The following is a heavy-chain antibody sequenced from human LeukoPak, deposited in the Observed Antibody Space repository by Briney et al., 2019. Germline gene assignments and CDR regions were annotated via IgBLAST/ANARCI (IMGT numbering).Heavy chain of an antibody. Sequence: GGSLRLSCIASGFTFSTYGTHWVRQAAGKGLEWVAVIANDGITTYYADSVKGRFTISRDTSRNTLYLQMNSLRAEDTAVYYCAKDRDDILTGYYRWFDPWGQGTLVTVSS. J-gene: IGHJ5*02. CDR3: AKDRDDILTGYYRWFDP. CDR1: GFTFSTYG. CDR2: IANDGITT. V-gene: IGHV3-30*18. D-gene: IGHD3-9*01.